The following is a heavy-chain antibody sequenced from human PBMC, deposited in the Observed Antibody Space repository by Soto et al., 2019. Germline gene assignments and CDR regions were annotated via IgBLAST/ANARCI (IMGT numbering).Heavy chain of an antibody. CDR1: GFTFSSYW. CDR3: ASDLSGRADV. V-gene: IGHV3-74*01. D-gene: IGHD3-10*01. Sequence: GGSLRLSCAASGFTFSSYWMHWVRQAPGKGQVWVSRMNEDGGTTDYADSVKGRFTISRDNAKNTLYLQMNSLRVEDTAVYYCASDLSGRADVWGQGTTVTVSS. CDR2: MNEDGGTT. J-gene: IGHJ6*02.